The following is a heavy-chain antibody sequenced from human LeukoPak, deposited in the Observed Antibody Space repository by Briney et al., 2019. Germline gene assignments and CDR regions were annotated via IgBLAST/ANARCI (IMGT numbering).Heavy chain of an antibody. D-gene: IGHD1-1*01. CDR1: GFSFSTYA. CDR3: AAVREGYNNPLDY. CDR2: ISYDGSNK. V-gene: IGHV3-30*04. J-gene: IGHJ4*02. Sequence: PGGSLRLSCTASGFSFSTYAMHWVRQAPGKGLGWVAIISYDGSNKYYTDSVKGRFTISRDNSKNTLYLQMNSLRADDTAVYYCAAVREGYNNPLDYWGQGTLVTVSS.